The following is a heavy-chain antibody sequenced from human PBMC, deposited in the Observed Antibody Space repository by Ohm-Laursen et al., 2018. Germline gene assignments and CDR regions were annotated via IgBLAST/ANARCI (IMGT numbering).Heavy chain of an antibody. Sequence: SLRLSCAASGFTFSSYGMHWVRQAPGKGLEWVAVISYDGSNKYYADSVKGRFTISRDNSKNTLYLQMNSLRAEDTAVHYCAKEGSSTSQFYYYYYGMDVWGQGTTVTVSS. CDR1: GFTFSSYG. V-gene: IGHV3-30*18. CDR3: AKEGSSTSQFYYYYYGMDV. D-gene: IGHD2-2*01. CDR2: ISYDGSNK. J-gene: IGHJ6*02.